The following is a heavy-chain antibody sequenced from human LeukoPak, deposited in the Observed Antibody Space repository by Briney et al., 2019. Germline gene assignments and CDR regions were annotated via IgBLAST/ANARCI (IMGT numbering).Heavy chain of an antibody. CDR1: GGSVGSGGYY. Sequence: SGTLSLTCTVSGGSVGSGGYYWSWIRQPPGGGLEWIGDIYYIRNTNYNPSLKSRVTMSLDPSKNQFSLKLNSVTAADTAVYYCARTQSQSGSYRYYFAYWGQRTLVTVSS. V-gene: IGHV4-61*08. CDR3: ARTQSQSGSYRYYFAY. D-gene: IGHD1-26*01. CDR2: IYYIRNT. J-gene: IGHJ4*02.